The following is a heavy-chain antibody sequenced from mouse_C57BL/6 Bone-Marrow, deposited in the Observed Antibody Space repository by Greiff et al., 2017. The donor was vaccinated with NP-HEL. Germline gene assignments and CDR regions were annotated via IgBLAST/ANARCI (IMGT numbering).Heavy chain of an antibody. CDR1: GYTFTDYE. D-gene: IGHD2-10*02. Sequence: QVQLQQSGAELVRPGASVTLSCKASGYTFTDYEMHWVKQTPVHGLEWIGAIDPETGGTAYNQKFKGKAILTADKSSSTAYMELRSLTSEDSAVYYCTREGYGNLDYYAMDYWGQGTSVTVSS. V-gene: IGHV1-15*01. J-gene: IGHJ4*01. CDR3: TREGYGNLDYYAMDY. CDR2: IDPETGGT.